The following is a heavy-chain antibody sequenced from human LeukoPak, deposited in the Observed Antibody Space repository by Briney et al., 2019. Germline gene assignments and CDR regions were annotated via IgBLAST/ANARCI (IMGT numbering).Heavy chain of an antibody. CDR3: ARDDPHYYDSSGPFDY. CDR2: IYTSGST. D-gene: IGHD3-22*01. J-gene: IGHJ4*02. Sequence: PSQTLSLTCTVSGGSISSGSYYWSWLRQPAGKGLEWIRRIYTSGSTNYNPSLKSRVTISVDTSKNQFSLKLSSVTAADTAVYYCARDDPHYYDSSGPFDYWGQGTLVTVSS. CDR1: GGSISSGSYY. V-gene: IGHV4-61*02.